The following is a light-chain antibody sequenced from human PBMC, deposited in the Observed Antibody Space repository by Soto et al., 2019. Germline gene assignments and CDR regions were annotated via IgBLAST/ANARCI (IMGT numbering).Light chain of an antibody. CDR1: SSDVGSYKF. CDR2: EVN. J-gene: IGLJ3*02. V-gene: IGLV2-23*02. Sequence: QSALTQAASVSGSPGHSITISGTGPSSDVGSYKFVSWYQQHPGKAPKLMIYEVNKRPSGVSSRFSGSKSGNTASLTISCLQAEDEADYYCCAYSGSSTWVFGGGTKVTVL. CDR3: CAYSGSSTWV.